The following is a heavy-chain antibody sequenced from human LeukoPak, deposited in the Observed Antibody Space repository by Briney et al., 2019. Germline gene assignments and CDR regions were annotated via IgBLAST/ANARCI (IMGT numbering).Heavy chain of an antibody. Sequence: GASVKVSCKAPGYTFTGYYMHWVRQAPGQGLEWMGWINPNSGGTNYAQKFQGRVTMTRDTSISTAYMELSRLRSDDTAVYYCARDIGYCSSTSCYTYWGQGTLVTVSS. CDR2: INPNSGGT. CDR1: GYTFTGYY. D-gene: IGHD2-2*02. CDR3: ARDIGYCSSTSCYTY. J-gene: IGHJ4*02. V-gene: IGHV1-2*02.